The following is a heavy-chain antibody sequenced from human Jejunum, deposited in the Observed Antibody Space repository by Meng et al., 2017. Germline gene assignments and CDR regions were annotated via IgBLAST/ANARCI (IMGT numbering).Heavy chain of an antibody. V-gene: IGHV4-30-2*01. D-gene: IGHD2-2*03. CDR2: IYHTGSP. J-gene: IGHJ4*02. CDR3: ARMDSAVHYFDY. Sequence: QLQLQQSGSGLVKPSQTPSLTCAVSGGSINSDGFTWSWIRQPPGKGLEWIGYIYHTGSPYYNPSLKSRLTISVDKSVNQFSLKLSSVTAADTAVYYCARMDSAVHYFDYWGQGTLVTVSS. CDR1: GGSINSDGFT.